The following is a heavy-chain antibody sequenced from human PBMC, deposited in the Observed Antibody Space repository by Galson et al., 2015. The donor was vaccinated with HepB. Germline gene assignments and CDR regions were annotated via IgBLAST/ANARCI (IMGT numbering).Heavy chain of an antibody. Sequence: SVKVSCKASGDTLTTYYMHWVRQAPGQGLEWMGLINPNGGATTYAQRFQDRVTVTRDTSTSTLYMELSSLTSEDTAVYYCAREQAAIPVPLQSLDSWGLGTLVTFSS. J-gene: IGHJ4*02. V-gene: IGHV1-46*01. D-gene: IGHD2-2*02. CDR1: GDTLTTYY. CDR2: INPNGGAT. CDR3: AREQAAIPVPLQSLDS.